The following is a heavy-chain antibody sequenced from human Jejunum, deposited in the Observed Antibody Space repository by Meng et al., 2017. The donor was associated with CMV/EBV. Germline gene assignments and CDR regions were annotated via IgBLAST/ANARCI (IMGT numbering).Heavy chain of an antibody. J-gene: IGHJ4*02. CDR2: IYRGDDK. D-gene: IGHD1-26*01. CDR1: GFSPSTSGEG. Sequence: HITLKESGPTLVKPTQTLTLICSFSGFSPSTSGEGVGWIRQPPGKALEWLALIYRGDDKRYSPSLNSRLTIAKDTSKNEVVLTLTNMGPIDTGTYYCAHFVGGYYPSRPDYWGQGTLVTVSS. CDR3: AHFVGGYYPSRPDY. V-gene: IGHV2-5*02.